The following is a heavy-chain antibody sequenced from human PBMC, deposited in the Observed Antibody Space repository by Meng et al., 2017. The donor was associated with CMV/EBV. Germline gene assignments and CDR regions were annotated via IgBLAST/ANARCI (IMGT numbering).Heavy chain of an antibody. Sequence: LKISCAASGFTVSSNYMSWVRQAPGKGLEWVSVIYSGGSTYYADSVKGRFTISRDNSKNTLYLQMNSLRAEDTAVYYCAREGDPGDLPSSYYYGMDVWGQGTTVTVSS. J-gene: IGHJ6*02. CDR3: AREGDPGDLPSSYYYGMDV. V-gene: IGHV3-53*01. CDR2: IYSGGST. CDR1: GFTVSSNY. D-gene: IGHD7-27*01.